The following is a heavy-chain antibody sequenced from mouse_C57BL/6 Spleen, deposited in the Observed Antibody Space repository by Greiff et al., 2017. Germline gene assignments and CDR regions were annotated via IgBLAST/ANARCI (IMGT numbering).Heavy chain of an antibody. CDR1: GFTFTDYY. CDR3: ARWRDVNWYFDV. V-gene: IGHV7-3*01. CDR2: LRNRAKGYTT. Sequence: DVKLVESGGGLVQPGGSLSLSCAASGFTFTDYYLSWVRQPPGKALAWLGFLRNRAKGYTTESSASVKGRFTISRDKSLSILYLQMSALRAEDSVTYYCARWRDVNWYFDVWCTGTTVTVSS. J-gene: IGHJ1*03.